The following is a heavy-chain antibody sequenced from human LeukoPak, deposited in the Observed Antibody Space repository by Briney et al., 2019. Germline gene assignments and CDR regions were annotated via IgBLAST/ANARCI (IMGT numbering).Heavy chain of an antibody. J-gene: IGHJ5*02. Sequence: ASVKVSCKASGGTFSSYAISWVRQAPGQGLEWMGGIIPIFGTANYAQKFQGRVTITADGSTSTAYMELSSLRSEDTAVYYCARDRGYGDYWFDPWGQGTLVTVSS. CDR3: ARDRGYGDYWFDP. V-gene: IGHV1-69*13. CDR2: IIPIFGTA. D-gene: IGHD4-17*01. CDR1: GGTFSSYA.